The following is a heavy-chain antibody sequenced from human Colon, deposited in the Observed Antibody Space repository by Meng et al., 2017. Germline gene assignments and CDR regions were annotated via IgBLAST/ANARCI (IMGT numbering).Heavy chain of an antibody. Sequence: QVQIQPGGPGLVKPSELLSLTCAVSGGDFSGFYWSWIRQPPGKGLEWIGEIDHFGISNYNSSLKGRLTMSVDTSKKQISLTLTSVTAADTAVYYCATGLRHGDWFDPWGPGTLVTVSS. V-gene: IGHV4-34*02. J-gene: IGHJ5*02. D-gene: IGHD4-17*01. CDR3: ATGLRHGDWFDP. CDR2: IDHFGIS. CDR1: GGDFSGFY.